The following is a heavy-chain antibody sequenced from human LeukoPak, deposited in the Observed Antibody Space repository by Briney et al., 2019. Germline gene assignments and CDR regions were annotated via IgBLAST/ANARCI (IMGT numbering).Heavy chain of an antibody. V-gene: IGHV1-46*01. Sequence: ASVKVSCKASGYTFISYHMHWVRQAPGQGLEWMGIINPSGDGTSKAQKFQGRVAMKSDMSTSTVYMELSSLRSEDTAVYYCARDRSYDASGSPEYYFDFWGQGTLVTVSS. CDR3: ARDRSYDASGSPEYYFDF. CDR2: INPSGDGT. J-gene: IGHJ4*02. CDR1: GYTFISYH. D-gene: IGHD3-10*01.